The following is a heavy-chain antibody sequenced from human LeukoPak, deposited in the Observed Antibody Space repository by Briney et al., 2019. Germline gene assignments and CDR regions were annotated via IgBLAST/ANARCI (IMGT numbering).Heavy chain of an antibody. V-gene: IGHV3-43*02. CDR2: ISGDGGST. D-gene: IGHD3-10*01. J-gene: IGHJ4*02. CDR3: AKDIRGRLLWFGELFSYYFDY. CDR1: GFTFDDYA. Sequence: GGSLRLSCAASGFTFDDYAMHWVRQAPGKGLEWVSLISGDGGSTYYADSVKGRFTISRDYSKNSLYLQMNSLRTEDTALYYCAKDIRGRLLWFGELFSYYFDYWGQGTLVTVSS.